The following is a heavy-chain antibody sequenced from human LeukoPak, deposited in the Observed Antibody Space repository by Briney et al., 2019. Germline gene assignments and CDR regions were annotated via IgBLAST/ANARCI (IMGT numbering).Heavy chain of an antibody. D-gene: IGHD2-15*01. J-gene: IGHJ4*02. CDR1: GYTFTSSG. CDR2: ISAYNGNT. V-gene: IGHV1-18*01. CDR3: ARVRIAGAANFGY. Sequence: ASVKVSCTASGYTFTSSGISWVRQAPGQGLEWMGWISAYNGNTNYAQNFQGRVSMTTDTSTRTAYMEVRSLRSDDTAVYYCARVRIAGAANFGYGGQGTVVTVSS.